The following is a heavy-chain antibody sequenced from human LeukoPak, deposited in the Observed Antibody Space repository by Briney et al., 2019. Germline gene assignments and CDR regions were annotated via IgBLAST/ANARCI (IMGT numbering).Heavy chain of an antibody. D-gene: IGHD2-2*01. J-gene: IGHJ5*02. CDR3: ARALGYCSSTSCFAWFDP. V-gene: IGHV1-2*02. CDR2: INPNSGGT. Sequence: ASVKVSCKASGYTFTGYYMHWVRQAPGQGLEWMGWINPNSGGTNYAQKFQGRVTMTRDTSICTAYMELSRLRSDDTAVYYCARALGYCSSTSCFAWFDPWGQGTLVTVSS. CDR1: GYTFTGYY.